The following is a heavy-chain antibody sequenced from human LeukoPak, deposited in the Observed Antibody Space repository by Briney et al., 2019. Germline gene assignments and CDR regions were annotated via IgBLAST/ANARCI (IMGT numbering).Heavy chain of an antibody. Sequence: GGSLRLSCAASGFTFSSYWMHWVRQALGKGLVWVSRINSDGSSTSYADSVKGRFTISRDNAKNTLYLQMNSLRAEDTAVYYCARVPGGNSYYYYMDVWGKGTTVTVSS. D-gene: IGHD2-15*01. CDR1: GFTFSSYW. CDR3: ARVPGGNSYYYYMDV. CDR2: INSDGSST. V-gene: IGHV3-74*01. J-gene: IGHJ6*03.